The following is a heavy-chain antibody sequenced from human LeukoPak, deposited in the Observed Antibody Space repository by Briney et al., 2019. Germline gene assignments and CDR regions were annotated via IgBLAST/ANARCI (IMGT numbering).Heavy chain of an antibody. V-gene: IGHV1-2*02. CDR2: INPNSGGT. CDR3: ARAKLAIAVAGTSWFDP. CDR1: GYTFTTYN. Sequence: ASVKVSCKASGYTFTTYNINWVRQAPGQGLEWMGWINPNSGGTNYAQKFQGRVTMTRDTSISTAYMELSRLRSDDTAVYYCARAKLAIAVAGTSWFDPWGQGTLVTVSS. J-gene: IGHJ5*02. D-gene: IGHD6-19*01.